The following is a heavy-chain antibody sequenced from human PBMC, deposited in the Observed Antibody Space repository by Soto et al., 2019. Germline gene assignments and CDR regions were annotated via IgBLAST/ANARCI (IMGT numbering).Heavy chain of an antibody. V-gene: IGHV1-18*04. D-gene: IGHD6-6*01. Sequence: ASVKVSCKASGYTFTNYGISWVRQAPGQGLEWMGWISAYNGNTNYAQKLQGRVTMTTDTSTSTAYMELRSLRSDDTAVYYCARAYSSSSAAGYAYWGQGTLVTVSS. CDR1: GYTFTNYG. CDR3: ARAYSSSSAAGYAY. J-gene: IGHJ4*02. CDR2: ISAYNGNT.